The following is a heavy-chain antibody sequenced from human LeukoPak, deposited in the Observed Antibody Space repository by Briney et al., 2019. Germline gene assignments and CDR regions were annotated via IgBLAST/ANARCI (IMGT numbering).Heavy chain of an antibody. CDR2: INHSGST. CDR1: GGSFSGYY. CDR3: ARGTTIFGVVIQTPFDY. J-gene: IGHJ4*02. D-gene: IGHD3-3*01. V-gene: IGHV4-34*01. Sequence: SETLSLTCAVYGGSFSGYYWSWIRQPPGKGLEWIGEINHSGSTNYNPSLKSRVTISVDTSKNQFSLKLSSVTAADTAVYYCARGTTIFGVVIQTPFDYWGQGTQVTVSS.